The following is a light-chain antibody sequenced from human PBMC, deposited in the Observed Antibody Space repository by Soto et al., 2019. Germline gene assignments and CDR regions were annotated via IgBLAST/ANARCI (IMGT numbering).Light chain of an antibody. CDR2: GAS. J-gene: IGKJ2*01. CDR3: QQDGSTPYT. CDR1: QSVSNNY. V-gene: IGKV3-20*01. Sequence: EVVMTQSPGTLSLSPGERATLSCRASQSVSNNYLAWYQQRPGHAPRLLIYGASKRATGIPDKFSGSGSGTDFTLSVNRLEPEDVAVYYCQQDGSTPYTFGQGTKLEIE.